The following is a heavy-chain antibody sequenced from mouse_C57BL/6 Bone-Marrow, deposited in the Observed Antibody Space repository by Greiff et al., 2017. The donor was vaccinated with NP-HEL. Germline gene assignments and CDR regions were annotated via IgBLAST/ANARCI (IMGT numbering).Heavy chain of an antibody. CDR2: IHPNSGST. CDR3: ARADYFYYYAMDY. Sequence: QVQLQQPGAELVKPGASVKLSCKASGYTFTSYWMHWVRQRPGQGLEWIGMIHPNSGSTNYNEKVKSKATLTVDNTSSTDYMQLSSLTSEDSAVYYCARADYFYYYAMDYWGQGTSVTVSS. CDR1: GYTFTSYW. J-gene: IGHJ4*01. D-gene: IGHD1-1*01. V-gene: IGHV1-64*01.